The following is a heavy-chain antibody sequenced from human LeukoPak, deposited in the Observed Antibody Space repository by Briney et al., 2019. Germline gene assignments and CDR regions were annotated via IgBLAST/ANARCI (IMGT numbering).Heavy chain of an antibody. CDR3: AKRWQGNSRALDY. CDR1: GFTFSDYA. V-gene: IGHV3-23*01. CDR2: ISGSGNT. D-gene: IGHD5-24*01. Sequence: GGSLRLSCAASGFTFSDYAITWVRQAPGKGPEWVSAISGSGNTYYADSVKGRFTISRDNSKNTLYLLMDSLRAEDTAVCYCAKRWQGNSRALDYWGQGTLVTVSS. J-gene: IGHJ4*02.